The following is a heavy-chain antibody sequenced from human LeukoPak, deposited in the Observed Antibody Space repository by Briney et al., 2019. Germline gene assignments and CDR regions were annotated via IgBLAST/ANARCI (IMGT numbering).Heavy chain of an antibody. CDR1: GGSISSDDYY. V-gene: IGHV4-30-4*08. D-gene: IGHD3-10*01. CDR2: IYYTGST. J-gene: IGHJ4*02. Sequence: SETLSLTCTVSGGSISSDDYYWSWFRQPPGKGLEWIGYIYYTGSTYYNPSLKSRVTISVDTSKNQFSLKLSSVTAADTAVYYCARVSLVRGAPDYYFDYWGQGTLVTVSS. CDR3: ARVSLVRGAPDYYFDY.